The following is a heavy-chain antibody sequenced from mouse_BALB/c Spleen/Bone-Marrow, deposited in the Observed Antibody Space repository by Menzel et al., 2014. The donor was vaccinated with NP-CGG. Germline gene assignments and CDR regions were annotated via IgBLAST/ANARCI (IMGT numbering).Heavy chain of an antibody. CDR2: IRNKANGYTT. Sequence: EVKLQESGGGLVQPGGSLRLSCATSGFTFTDYYMSWVRQPPGKALEWLGFIRNKANGYTTEYSASVKGRFTISRENSQSSPYLQMNTLRAEDSATYYCARDRAARATGYYFDYWGQGTTLTVSS. CDR3: ARDRAARATGYYFDY. J-gene: IGHJ2*01. D-gene: IGHD3-1*01. V-gene: IGHV7-3*02. CDR1: GFTFTDYY.